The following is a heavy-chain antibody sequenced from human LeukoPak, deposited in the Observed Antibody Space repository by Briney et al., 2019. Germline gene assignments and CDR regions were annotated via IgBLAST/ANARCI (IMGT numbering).Heavy chain of an antibody. J-gene: IGHJ5*02. CDR2: IYYGGST. Sequence: SETLSLTCIVSGGSISSYYWSWVRQPPGKGLEWIGYIYYGGSTNYNPSLKSRVTISVDTSKNQFSPKLSSVTAADTAVYYCARERLLWFGDRWFDPWGQGTLVTVSS. CDR1: GGSISSYY. D-gene: IGHD3-10*01. CDR3: ARERLLWFGDRWFDP. V-gene: IGHV4-59*01.